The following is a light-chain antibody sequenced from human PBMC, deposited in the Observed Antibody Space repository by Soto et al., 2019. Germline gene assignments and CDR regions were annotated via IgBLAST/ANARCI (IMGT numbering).Light chain of an antibody. CDR1: SSDVGTYNF. Sequence: QSVLTQPASVSGSPGQPISISCTGTSSDVGTYNFVSWYQQHPGKAPRLMIYEGSERPSGISSRFSGSKSGNTASLTISGLQAEDEADYYCCSNAGSGTYVFGSGTKVTVL. J-gene: IGLJ1*01. CDR2: EGS. V-gene: IGLV2-23*01. CDR3: CSNAGSGTYV.